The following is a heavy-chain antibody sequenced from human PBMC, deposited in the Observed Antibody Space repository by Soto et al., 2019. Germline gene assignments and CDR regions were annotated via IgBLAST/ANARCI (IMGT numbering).Heavy chain of an antibody. CDR3: AKIDSGDRP. CDR1: GGTFNTFS. CDR2: IIPIFGTA. J-gene: IGHJ5*02. Sequence: QVQLVQSGAELKKPGSSVSVSCTASGGTFNTFSINWVRQAPGQGLEWMGRIIPIFGTADYAQKFRARLTISADESTSTAYMELRSLRSDDTAMYYCAKIDSGDRPCGQGTLVTVSS. V-gene: IGHV1-69*12. D-gene: IGHD5-12*01.